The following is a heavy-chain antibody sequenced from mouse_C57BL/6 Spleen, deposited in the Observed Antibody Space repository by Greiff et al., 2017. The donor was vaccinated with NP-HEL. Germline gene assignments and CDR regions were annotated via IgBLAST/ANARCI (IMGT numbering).Heavy chain of an antibody. CDR3: ARGRDYDGAWFAY. CDR2: LYPRSGNN. CDR1: GYTFTSYG. Sequence: VQRVESGAELARPGASVKLSCKASGYTFTSYGISWVKQRTGQGLEWIGELYPRSGNNYYTEKFKGTATLTADKSSSTAYMELRSLTSEDSAFYFCARGRDYDGAWFAYWGQGTLVTVSA. J-gene: IGHJ3*01. D-gene: IGHD2-4*01. V-gene: IGHV1-81*01.